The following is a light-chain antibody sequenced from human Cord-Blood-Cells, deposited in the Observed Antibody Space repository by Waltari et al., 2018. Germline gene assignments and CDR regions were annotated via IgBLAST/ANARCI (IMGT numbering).Light chain of an antibody. Sequence: IQLTQSPSFLSASVVDRVTITCRASQGISSYLAWYQQKPGKAPKLLIYAASTVQSGVPSRFSGSGSGTEFTLTISSLQPEDFATYYCQQLNSYRLTFGGGTKVEIK. V-gene: IGKV1-9*01. CDR3: QQLNSYRLT. CDR2: AAS. CDR1: QGISSY. J-gene: IGKJ4*01.